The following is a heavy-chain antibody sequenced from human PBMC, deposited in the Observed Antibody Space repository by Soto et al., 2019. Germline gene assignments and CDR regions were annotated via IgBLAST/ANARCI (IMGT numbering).Heavy chain of an antibody. V-gene: IGHV4-59*08. CDR3: ARHRYGDHDDAFDI. J-gene: IGHJ3*02. CDR1: GGSISSDY. CDR2: IYHSGST. Sequence: QVQLQESGPGLVKPSETLSLTCTVSGGSISSDYWSWIRQPPGKGLEWIGYIYHSGSTNYNPSLNSRVTISVDTSKNQFSLKLNSVTAADTAVYYCARHRYGDHDDAFDIWGQGTMVTVSS. D-gene: IGHD4-17*01.